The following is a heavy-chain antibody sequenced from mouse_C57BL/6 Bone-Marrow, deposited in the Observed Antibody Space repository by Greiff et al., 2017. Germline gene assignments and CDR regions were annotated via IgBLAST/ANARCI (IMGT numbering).Heavy chain of an antibody. V-gene: IGHV1-85*01. CDR3: ARDYCSSYWYFDV. CDR2: IYPRVGST. Sequence: QVQLQQSGPELVKPGASVKLSCKASGYTFTSYDINWVKQRPGQGLEWIGWIYPRVGSTKSNEKFKGKATLTVDTSSSTAYMELHSLTSEDSAVYFCARDYCSSYWYFDVWGTGTTVTVSS. J-gene: IGHJ1*03. D-gene: IGHD1-1*01. CDR1: GYTFTSYD.